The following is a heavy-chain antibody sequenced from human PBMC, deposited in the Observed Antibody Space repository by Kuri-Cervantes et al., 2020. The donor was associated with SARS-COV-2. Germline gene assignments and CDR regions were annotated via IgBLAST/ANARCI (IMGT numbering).Heavy chain of an antibody. CDR3: VRVGAYSGYDFDS. CDR2: IRYDGSNK. V-gene: IGHV3-30*02. Sequence: GGSLRLSCAASGFTFSSYGMHWVRQAPGKGLEWVAFIRYDGSNKYYADSVKGRFTISRDNAKNSLYLQMNSLRAEDTAVYYCVRVGAYSGYDFDSWGQGTLVTVSS. J-gene: IGHJ4*02. D-gene: IGHD5-12*01. CDR1: GFTFSSYG.